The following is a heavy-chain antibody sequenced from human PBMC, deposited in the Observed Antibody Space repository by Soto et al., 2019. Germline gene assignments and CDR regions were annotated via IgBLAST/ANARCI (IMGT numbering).Heavy chain of an antibody. V-gene: IGHV4-30-2*01. CDR1: GGSISGTTYS. CDR2: IYDSGNT. Sequence: QLQLQESGSGLVKPSQTLSLTCAVSGGSISGTTYSWSWIRQPPGKGLEWIGYIYDSGNTYYNQSHKSQFSISVDRSKNQFSLKLSSVTAADTAVYYCARGQGAAAGHSNFDYWGQGALVTVSS. CDR3: ARGQGAAAGHSNFDY. J-gene: IGHJ4*02. D-gene: IGHD6-13*01.